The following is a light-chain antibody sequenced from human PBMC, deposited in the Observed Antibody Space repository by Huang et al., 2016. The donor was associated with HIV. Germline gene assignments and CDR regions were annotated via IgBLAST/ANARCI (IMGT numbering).Light chain of an antibody. CDR1: QSVKR. V-gene: IGKV3-15*01. J-gene: IGKJ1*01. CDR3: QQYDDWPPWS. CDR2: DVS. Sequence: EIVMTQSPPTLSASPGERATLSCRASQSVKRLAWYQQRPGQAPTLLVYDVSSRATGTPARFSGSGSGTDFTLTINTLQSEDFALYYCQQYDDWPPWSFGQGTRVDMK.